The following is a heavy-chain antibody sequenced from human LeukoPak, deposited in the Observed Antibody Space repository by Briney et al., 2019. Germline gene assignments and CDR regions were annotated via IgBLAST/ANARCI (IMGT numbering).Heavy chain of an antibody. J-gene: IGHJ6*03. CDR3: ARAVDYYDSSGYYMDV. Sequence: KPSQTLSLTCALSGDIVSSNSAAWNWGRQSPSRGLEWLVRTYYRAKLYNDYAVSVKSRITINPDTSKNQYSPQLNSVTPEDTAVYYCARAVDYYDSSGYYMDVWGKGTTVTVSS. CDR1: GDIVSSNSAA. D-gene: IGHD3-22*01. CDR2: TYYRAKLYN. V-gene: IGHV6-1*01.